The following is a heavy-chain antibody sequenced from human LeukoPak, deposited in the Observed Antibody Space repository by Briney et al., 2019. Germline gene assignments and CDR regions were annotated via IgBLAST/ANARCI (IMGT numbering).Heavy chain of an antibody. D-gene: IGHD2-15*01. CDR1: GGSISIYY. CDR2: IYSSGKT. CDR3: ARLEYCSGSSCYGDY. J-gene: IGHJ4*02. Sequence: PSDTLSLTRAVSGGSISIYYWSWIPQPAGKGLECIGRIYSSGKTNYGTSLKSRVTMSVDTSNNQFSLKLSSLTAADTAVYYCARLEYCSGSSCYGDYWGQGILVTVSS. V-gene: IGHV4-4*07.